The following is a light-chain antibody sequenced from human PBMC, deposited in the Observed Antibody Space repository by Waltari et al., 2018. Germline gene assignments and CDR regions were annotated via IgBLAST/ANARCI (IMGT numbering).Light chain of an antibody. V-gene: IGLV4-69*01. CDR2: VNSDGSH. CDR3: QTGGFGIWV. CDR1: SGHSSYS. J-gene: IGLJ3*02. Sequence: QLMLTQSPSASASLGASVKLTCTLSSGHSSYSIAWHQQHPEKGPRYLMKVNSDGSHIKGDGSHERFSGSGSGTERYLSISSLQSEDEADYYCQTGGFGIWVFGGGTKLTVL.